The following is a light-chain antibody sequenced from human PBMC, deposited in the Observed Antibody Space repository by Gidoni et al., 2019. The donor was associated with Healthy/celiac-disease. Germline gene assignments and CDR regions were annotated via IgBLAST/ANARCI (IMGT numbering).Light chain of an antibody. V-gene: IGKV3-15*01. J-gene: IGKJ2*01. Sequence: IVMTKSPATLSVSPGERATLSCRASQSVSSNLAWYQQKPGQAPRLLIYGASTRATGIPARFSGSGSGTEFTLTISSLQSEDFAVYYCQQYNNWPPYTFGQGTKLEIK. CDR1: QSVSSN. CDR3: QQYNNWPPYT. CDR2: GAS.